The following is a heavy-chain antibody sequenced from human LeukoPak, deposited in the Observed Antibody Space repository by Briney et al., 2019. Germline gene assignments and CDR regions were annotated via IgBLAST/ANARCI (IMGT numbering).Heavy chain of an antibody. CDR1: GGSFSGYY. V-gene: IGHV4-59*01. J-gene: IGHJ4*02. D-gene: IGHD2-15*01. Sequence: SETLSLTCTVSGGSFSGYYWSWIRQPPGKGLEWIGYVSYSGNTNYNPSLKSRVTISVDTSKNQFSLNLSSVTAADTAVYYCARGVVPTGDYWGQGTLVTVSS. CDR2: VSYSGNT. CDR3: ARGVVPTGDY.